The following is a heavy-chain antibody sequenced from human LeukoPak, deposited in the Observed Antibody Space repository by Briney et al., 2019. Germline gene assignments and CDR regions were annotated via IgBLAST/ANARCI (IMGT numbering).Heavy chain of an antibody. CDR1: GGSISSGGYS. CDR2: IYYSGST. D-gene: IGHD3-9*01. Sequence: SETLSLTCTVSGGSISSGGYSWSWIRQPPGKGLEWIGYIYYSGSTYYNPSLKSRVTVSVDTSKNQFSLKLSSVTAADTAVYYCARAKTILGWFDPWGQGTLVTVSS. J-gene: IGHJ5*02. CDR3: ARAKTILGWFDP. V-gene: IGHV4-30-4*07.